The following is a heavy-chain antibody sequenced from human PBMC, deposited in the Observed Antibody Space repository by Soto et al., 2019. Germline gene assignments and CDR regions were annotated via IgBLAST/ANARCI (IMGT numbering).Heavy chain of an antibody. CDR3: ARVPSP. Sequence: QLQLQESGSGLVKPSQTLSLTCAVSGGSISSGGYSWSWIRQPPGKGLEWIGYIYHSGSPYYNPALQSRVTTAVDRSKYQFSLKLSSVTAADTAVYYCARVPSPWGQGTLVTVSS. CDR2: IYHSGSP. CDR1: GGSISSGGYS. J-gene: IGHJ5*02. V-gene: IGHV4-30-2*01.